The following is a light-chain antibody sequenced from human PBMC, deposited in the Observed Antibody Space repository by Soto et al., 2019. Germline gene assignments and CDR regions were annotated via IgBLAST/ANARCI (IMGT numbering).Light chain of an antibody. Sequence: DVVMTQSPLSLPVTLGQPASISCRSSQSLVHSDGNTYLNWYQQRPGQSPRRLIYKVSNRDSGVPDTFSGSASGSAFTLKISRVEAEDVGVYYCMQGTHWPYTFGQGTKLEIK. CDR1: QSLVHSDGNTY. J-gene: IGKJ2*01. CDR3: MQGTHWPYT. V-gene: IGKV2-30*02. CDR2: KVS.